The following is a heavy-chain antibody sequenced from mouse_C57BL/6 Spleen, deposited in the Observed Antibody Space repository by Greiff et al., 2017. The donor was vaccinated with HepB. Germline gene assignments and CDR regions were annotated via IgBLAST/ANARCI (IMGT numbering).Heavy chain of an antibody. CDR3: AIDFSSSYAMDY. CDR2: IHPSDSDT. V-gene: IGHV1-74*01. CDR1: GYTFTSYW. Sequence: VKLKQPGAELVKPGASVKVSCKASGYTFTSYWMHWVKQRPGQGLEWIGRIHPSDSDTNYNQKFKGKATLTVDKSSSTAYMQLSSLTSEDSAVYYCAIDFSSSYAMDYWGQGTSVTVSS. J-gene: IGHJ4*01. D-gene: IGHD1-1*01.